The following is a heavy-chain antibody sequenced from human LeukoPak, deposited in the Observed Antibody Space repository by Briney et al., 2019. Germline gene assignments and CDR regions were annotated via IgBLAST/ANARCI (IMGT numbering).Heavy chain of an antibody. Sequence: GRSLRLSCAASGFTFDDYAMHWVRQAPGKGLEWVSGISWNSGSIVYADSVKGRFTISRDNAKNSLYLQMNSLRAEDTALYYCANSIRERYGSGSYYRAFDIWGQGTMVTVSS. CDR3: ANSIRERYGSGSYYRAFDI. CDR2: ISWNSGSI. CDR1: GFTFDDYA. V-gene: IGHV3-9*01. D-gene: IGHD3-10*01. J-gene: IGHJ3*02.